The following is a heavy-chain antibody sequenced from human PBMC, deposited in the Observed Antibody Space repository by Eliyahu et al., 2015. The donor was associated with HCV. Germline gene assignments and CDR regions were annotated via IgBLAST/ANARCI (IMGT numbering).Heavy chain of an antibody. Sequence: EVQLVQSGGVVVQPGGXLRLSCAXSXFXFHGFTMHWVRQRPGKGXEWVSLIRRDAVFTYYADSVKGRFTVSRDNSKNSLFLQMHSLQTEDTAFYYCVKEHDSGWPNFDSWGQETLVTVSS. CDR1: XFXFHGFT. CDR3: VKEHDSGWPNFDS. CDR2: IRRDAVFT. V-gene: IGHV3-43*01. D-gene: IGHD6-19*01. J-gene: IGHJ4*02.